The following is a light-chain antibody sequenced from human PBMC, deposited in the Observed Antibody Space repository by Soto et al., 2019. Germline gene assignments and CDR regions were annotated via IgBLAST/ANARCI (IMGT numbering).Light chain of an antibody. CDR2: KAS. Sequence: DLQMTQSPSTLSAFVGDRVTISCRASQSITNRLAWYQQKPGEAPKLLIYKASSLESGVPSRFSGSGSGTEFTLTISSLQPDDFATYYCQQYNTYPWTFGQGTKVEIK. V-gene: IGKV1-5*03. CDR3: QQYNTYPWT. J-gene: IGKJ1*01. CDR1: QSITNR.